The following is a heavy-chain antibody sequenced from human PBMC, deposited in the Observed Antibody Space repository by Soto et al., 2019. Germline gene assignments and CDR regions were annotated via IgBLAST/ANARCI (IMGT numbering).Heavy chain of an antibody. Sequence: ASVKVSCKASGYTFTSYGISWVRQAPGQGLEWMGWISAYNGNTHFAQKFQGRVNMTTDTSTKTAYMEVRSLRSEDTAVYYCARGGYYDSSGSRNYHYYGMNVWGQGTTVTVSS. V-gene: IGHV1-18*01. CDR3: ARGGYYDSSGSRNYHYYGMNV. CDR2: ISAYNGNT. J-gene: IGHJ6*02. D-gene: IGHD3-22*01. CDR1: GYTFTSYG.